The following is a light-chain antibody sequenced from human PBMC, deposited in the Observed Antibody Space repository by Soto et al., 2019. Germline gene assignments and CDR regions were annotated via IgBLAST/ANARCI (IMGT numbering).Light chain of an antibody. CDR1: SSNIETNL. J-gene: IGLJ2*01. V-gene: IGLV1-47*02. Sequence: QSVLTQPPSVSGTPGQRVTISCSGSSSNIETNLVHWYQHLPGASPRLLIATNDQRPSGVPDRFSASKSGTSASLAISGLRSEDEADYYCTATDDRLTGPVFGVGTKLTVL. CDR2: TND. CDR3: TATDDRLTGPV.